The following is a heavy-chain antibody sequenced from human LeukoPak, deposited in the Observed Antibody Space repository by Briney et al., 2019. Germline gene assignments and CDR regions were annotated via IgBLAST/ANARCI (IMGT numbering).Heavy chain of an antibody. CDR3: ARAPGRGSSWSDY. CDR1: GYSISSGYY. D-gene: IGHD6-13*01. Sequence: SETLSLTCTVSGYSISSGYYWGWIRQPPRKGLEWIGSIYHSGSTYYNPSLKSRVTISVDTSKNQFSLKLSSVTAADTAVYYCARAPGRGSSWSDYWGQGTLVTVSS. J-gene: IGHJ4*02. V-gene: IGHV4-38-2*02. CDR2: IYHSGST.